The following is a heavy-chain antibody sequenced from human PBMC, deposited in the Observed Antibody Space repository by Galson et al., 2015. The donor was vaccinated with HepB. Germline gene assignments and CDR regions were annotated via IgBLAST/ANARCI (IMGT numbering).Heavy chain of an antibody. D-gene: IGHD6-13*01. Sequence: SLRLSCAASGFTFSSYSMNWVRQAPGKGLEWVSYISSSSSTIYYADSVKGRFTISRDNAKNSLYLQMNSLRAEDTAVYYCARQIAAGYSSSWYGLEPHNWFDPWGQGTLVTVSS. CDR3: ARQIAAGYSSSWYGLEPHNWFDP. CDR2: ISSSSSTI. V-gene: IGHV3-48*04. J-gene: IGHJ5*02. CDR1: GFTFSSYS.